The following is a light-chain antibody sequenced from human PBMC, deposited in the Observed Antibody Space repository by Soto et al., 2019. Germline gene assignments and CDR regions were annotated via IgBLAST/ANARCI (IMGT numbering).Light chain of an antibody. Sequence: EIFFAQSAATRAFWRVERATPSCRASQSVSSYLAWYQQKPGQAPRLLIYDASNRATGIPARFSGSGSGTDFTLTISSLEPEDFAVYYCQQRSNWPPITFGPGTKVDIK. J-gene: IGKJ3*01. CDR3: QQRSNWPPIT. V-gene: IGKV3-11*01. CDR1: QSVSSY. CDR2: DAS.